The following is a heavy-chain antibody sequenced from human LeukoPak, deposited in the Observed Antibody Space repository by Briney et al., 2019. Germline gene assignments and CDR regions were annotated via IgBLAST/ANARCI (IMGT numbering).Heavy chain of an antibody. J-gene: IGHJ3*02. CDR1: GYTFTSYD. CDR3: ARGGVYCSGGSCYSGLDAFDI. V-gene: IGHV1-8*01. D-gene: IGHD2-15*01. Sequence: ASVKVSCKASGYTFTSYDINWVRQATGQGLEWMGWMNPNSGNTGYAQKFQGRVTMTRNTSISTAYMELSSLRSEDTAVYYCARGGVYCSGGSCYSGLDAFDIWGQGTMVTVSS. CDR2: MNPNSGNT.